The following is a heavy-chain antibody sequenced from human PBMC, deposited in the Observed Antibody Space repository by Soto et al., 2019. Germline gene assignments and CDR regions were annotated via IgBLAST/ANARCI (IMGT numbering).Heavy chain of an antibody. CDR1: GFAVRHNY. V-gene: IGHV3-53*04. CDR2: IYSVGDT. D-gene: IGHD3-10*01. Sequence: EVQLVESGGGLVQPGGSLRLSCTASGFAVRHNYMTWVRQAPGKGLEWVSLIYSVGDTAYADSVKGRFTISRHTSQNTLYLQMNSLRAEDTAVYYCARKTDSIPSGGVVGGKWTAVTVSS. CDR3: ARKTDSIPSGGVV. J-gene: IGHJ6*04.